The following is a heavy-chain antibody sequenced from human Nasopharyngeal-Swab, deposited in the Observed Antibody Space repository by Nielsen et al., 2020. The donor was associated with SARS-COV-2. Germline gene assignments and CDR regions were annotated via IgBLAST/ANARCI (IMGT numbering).Heavy chain of an antibody. J-gene: IGHJ4*02. CDR1: GGTFSSYA. V-gene: IGHV1-69*06. CDR2: IIPIFGTA. D-gene: IGHD3-22*01. CDR3: ARGRVGYDSSGYYYNLDY. Sequence: SVKVSCKASGGTFSSYAISWVRQAPGQGLEWMGGIIPIFGTANYAQRFRGRVTITADKSTSTAYMELSSLRSEDTAVYYCARGRVGYDSSGYYYNLDYWGQGTLVTVSS.